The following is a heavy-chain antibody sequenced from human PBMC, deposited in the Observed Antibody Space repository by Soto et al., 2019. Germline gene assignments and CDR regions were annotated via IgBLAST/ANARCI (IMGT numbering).Heavy chain of an antibody. CDR3: AKDAGNEESLFDC. V-gene: IGHV3-23*01. J-gene: IGHJ4*02. Sequence: EVQLLESGGDLVQSGGSLRLSCEASGFTFNDFGMSWVRQTPGKGLEWVSTLNHDGRNTHYAASVEGRFTISRDNSKNTLYLQMGSLRAEDTAIYYCAKDAGNEESLFDCWGRGTLVTVSS. CDR2: LNHDGRNT. CDR1: GFTFNDFG. D-gene: IGHD2-21*01.